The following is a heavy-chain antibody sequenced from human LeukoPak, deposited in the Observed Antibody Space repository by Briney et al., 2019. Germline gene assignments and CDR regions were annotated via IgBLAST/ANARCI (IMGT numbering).Heavy chain of an antibody. CDR1: GFTFSSYS. J-gene: IGHJ3*02. CDR2: VSSSSSYM. D-gene: IGHD3-22*01. CDR3: VRGDYYDHDAFDI. Sequence: AGGSLRLSCAASGFTFSSYSINWVRQAPGKGLEWVSSVSSSSSYMYYADSVKGRFTVSRDNAKNSLYLQMNSLRAEDTAVYYCVRGDYYDHDAFDIWGQGTMVTVSS. V-gene: IGHV3-21*01.